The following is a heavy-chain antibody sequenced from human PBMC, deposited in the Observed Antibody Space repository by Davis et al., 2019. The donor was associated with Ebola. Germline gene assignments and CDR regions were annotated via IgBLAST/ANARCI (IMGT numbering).Heavy chain of an antibody. CDR1: GFTFSSYA. J-gene: IGHJ6*02. CDR2: ISGRGGST. V-gene: IGHV3-23*01. CDR3: AKLYYGMDV. Sequence: GESLKISCAAPGFTFSSYAMSWVRQAPGKGLEWVSAISGRGGSTYYADSVKGRFTISRDNSKNTLYLQMNSLRAEDTAVYYCAKLYYGMDVWGQGTTVTVSS.